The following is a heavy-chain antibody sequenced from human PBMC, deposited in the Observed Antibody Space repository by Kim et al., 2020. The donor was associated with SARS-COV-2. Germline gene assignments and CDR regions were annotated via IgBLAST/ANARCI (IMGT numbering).Heavy chain of an antibody. Sequence: GGSLRLSCAASGFTFSSYEMNWVRQAPGKGLEWVSYISSSGSTIYYADSVKGRFTISRDNAKNSLYLQMNSLRAEDTAVYYCARVKDPGSSPRIPYFQHWGQGTLVTVSS. CDR2: ISSSGSTI. D-gene: IGHD6-6*01. CDR1: GFTFSSYE. V-gene: IGHV3-48*03. CDR3: ARVKDPGSSPRIPYFQH. J-gene: IGHJ1*01.